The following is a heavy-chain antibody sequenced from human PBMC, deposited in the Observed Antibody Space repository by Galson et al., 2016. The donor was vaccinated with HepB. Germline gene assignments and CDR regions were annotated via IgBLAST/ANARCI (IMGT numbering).Heavy chain of an antibody. J-gene: IGHJ3*02. CDR3: APRSEAVWDYYDYSDYYSGDGFDI. CDR2: IYWNDDE. Sequence: PALVKPTQTLTLTCTLSGFSLSTSEVGVGWIRQPPGKALEWLAVIYWNDDEHYSPSLKSRLTITKDTSKNQVVLTMTNMDPVDTATYYCAPRSEAVWDYYDYSDYYSGDGFDIWGQGTMVTVSS. D-gene: IGHD3-22*01. V-gene: IGHV2-5*01. CDR1: GFSLSTSEVG.